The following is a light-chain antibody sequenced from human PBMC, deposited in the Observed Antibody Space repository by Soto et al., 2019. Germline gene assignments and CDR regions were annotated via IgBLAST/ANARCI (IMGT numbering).Light chain of an antibody. Sequence: ELAQPPSVSVSPGQTARITCSGEALPKQYAYWYQQKPGQAPVLILYKDSERPSGIPERFSGSSSGTTATLTISGVQAEDEADYYCQSADRSGSYRVFGTGTKVTVL. V-gene: IGLV3-25*02. CDR1: ALPKQY. J-gene: IGLJ1*01. CDR3: QSADRSGSYRV. CDR2: KDS.